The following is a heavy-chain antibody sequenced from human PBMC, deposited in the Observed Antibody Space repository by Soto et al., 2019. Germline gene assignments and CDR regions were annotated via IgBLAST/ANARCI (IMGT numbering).Heavy chain of an antibody. D-gene: IGHD2-15*01. CDR1: GFAFSSYG. CDR2: ISYDGRLQ. CDR3: VSERVFSPAPLPYS. J-gene: IGHJ4*02. Sequence: QAQLVESGAGVVQPGRSLRLSCAASGFAFSSYGRHQVRQAPATGLERVAVISYDGRLQHYADSVKGRFTISRDNSQTMALPQSRSPRAEDTSVYYCVSERVFSPAPLPYSWGQGTLVSVS. V-gene: IGHV3-30*03.